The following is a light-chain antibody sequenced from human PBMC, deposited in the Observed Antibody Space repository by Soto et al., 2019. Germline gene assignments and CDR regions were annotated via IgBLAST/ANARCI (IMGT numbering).Light chain of an antibody. J-gene: IGLJ2*01. V-gene: IGLV1-47*01. CDR3: AAWDDSLNGVV. CDR2: RDN. CDR1: SSNIGSNY. Sequence: QSVLTQSPSASGPPGQRVTISCSGSSSNIGSNYVYWYQQLPGTAPKLLIYRDNQRPSGVPDRFSGSKSGTSASLAISGLRSEDEADYYCAAWDDSLNGVVFGGGTKLTVL.